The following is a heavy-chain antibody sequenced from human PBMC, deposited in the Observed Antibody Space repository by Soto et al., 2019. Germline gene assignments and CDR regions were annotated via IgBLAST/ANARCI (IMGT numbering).Heavy chain of an antibody. CDR3: ARVPDYGDYVSHYYYGMDV. J-gene: IGHJ6*02. CDR1: GYTFTCYY. CDR2: INPSGGST. Sequence: ASVKVSCKASGYTFTCYYMHWARQAPGQGLEWMGIINPSGGSTSYAQKFQGRVTMTRDTSTSTVYMELSSLRSEDTAVYYCARVPDYGDYVSHYYYGMDVWGQGTTVTVSS. D-gene: IGHD4-17*01. V-gene: IGHV1-46*01.